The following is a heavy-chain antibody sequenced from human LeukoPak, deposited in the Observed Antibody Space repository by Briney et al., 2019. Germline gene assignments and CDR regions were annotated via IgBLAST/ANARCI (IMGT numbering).Heavy chain of an antibody. CDR2: IYPGDSDT. V-gene: IGHV5-51*01. CDR3: ASGLLGYYFDY. Sequence: GESWQIPCKGSGYSFTSYWIGWVRQMPGKGLEWLGIIYPGDSDTRYSPSFQGQVTISADKSISTAYLQWSSLKASDTGIYYCASGLLGYYFDYWGQGTLVTVSS. J-gene: IGHJ4*02. CDR1: GYSFTSYW.